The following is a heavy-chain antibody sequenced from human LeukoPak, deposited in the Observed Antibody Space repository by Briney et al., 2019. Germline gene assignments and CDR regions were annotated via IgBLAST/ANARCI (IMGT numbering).Heavy chain of an antibody. V-gene: IGHV1-69*13. CDR1: GYTFTSYY. CDR3: ARYDYSALDY. D-gene: IGHD4-11*01. J-gene: IGHJ4*02. CDR2: IIPIFGTA. Sequence: GASVKVSCKASGYTFTSYYMHWVRQAPGQGLEWMGGIIPIFGTANYAQKFQGRVTITADESTSTAYMELSSLRSEDTAVYYCARYDYSALDYWGQGTLVTVSS.